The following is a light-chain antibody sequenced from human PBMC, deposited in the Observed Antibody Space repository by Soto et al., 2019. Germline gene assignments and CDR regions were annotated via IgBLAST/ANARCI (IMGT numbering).Light chain of an antibody. J-gene: IGLJ3*02. V-gene: IGLV4-69*01. CDR3: QTWGSGIYWV. Sequence: QSVLTQSPSASASLGASVKLTCTLSSGHSSYAIAWHQQQPEKGPRYLMKLNSDGSHSKGDGIPDRFSGSSSGAERYLTIPSLQSEDEADYYCQTWGSGIYWVFGGGTKVTVL. CDR1: SGHSSYA. CDR2: LNSDGSH.